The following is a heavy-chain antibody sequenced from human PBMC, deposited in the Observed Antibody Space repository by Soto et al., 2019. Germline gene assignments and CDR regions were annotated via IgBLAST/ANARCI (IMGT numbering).Heavy chain of an antibody. J-gene: IGHJ3*02. D-gene: IGHD3-16*01. CDR3: ARDLGSMMSREAFDI. Sequence: QVQLVESGGGLVKPGGSLRLSCAASGFTFSDYYMTWIRQAPGKGLEWVSYISGTSKTIYYADSVKGRFTISRDNAKNSLYLQMNSLRAEDTAVYYCARDLGSMMSREAFDIWGQGTMVTVSS. CDR2: ISGTSKTI. CDR1: GFTFSDYY. V-gene: IGHV3-11*01.